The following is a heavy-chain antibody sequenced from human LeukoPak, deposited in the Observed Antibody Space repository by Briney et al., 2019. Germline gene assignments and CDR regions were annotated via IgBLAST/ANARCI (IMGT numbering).Heavy chain of an antibody. CDR1: GGSFSGYY. V-gene: IGHV4-34*01. Sequence: SETLSLTCAVYGGSFSGYYWIWIRQPPGKGLEWMGEINHSGSTNYNPSLKSRVTISVDTSKNQFSLKLSSVTAADTAVYYCARAVGRDGYNLSYYFDYWGQGTLVTVSS. J-gene: IGHJ4*02. CDR2: INHSGST. D-gene: IGHD5-24*01. CDR3: ARAVGRDGYNLSYYFDY.